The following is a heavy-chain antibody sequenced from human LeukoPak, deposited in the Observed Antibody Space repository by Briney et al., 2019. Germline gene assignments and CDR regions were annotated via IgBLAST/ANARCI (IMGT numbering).Heavy chain of an antibody. CDR2: IYHSGST. CDR1: GYSISSGYY. J-gene: IGHJ4*02. CDR3: ARVGGGIAVAGFFDY. V-gene: IGHV4-38-2*02. Sequence: PSETLSLTCTVSGYSISSGYYWGWIRQPPGKGLEWIGSIYHSGSTYYNPSLKSRVTISVDTSKNQFSLKLSSVTAADTAVYYCARVGGGIAVAGFFDYWGQGTLVTVSS. D-gene: IGHD6-19*01.